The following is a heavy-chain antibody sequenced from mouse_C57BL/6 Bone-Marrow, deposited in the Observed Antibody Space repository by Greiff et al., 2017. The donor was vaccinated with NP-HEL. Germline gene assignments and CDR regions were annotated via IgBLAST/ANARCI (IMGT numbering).Heavy chain of an antibody. V-gene: IGHV2-5*01. D-gene: IGHD1-1*01. Sequence: QVHVKQSGPGLVQPSQSLSITCTVSGFSLTSYGVHWVRQSPGKGLEWLGVIWRGGSTDYNAAFMSRLSITKDNSKSQVFFKMNSLQADDTAIYYCAKPLSLNYSRIAMDYWGQGTSVTVSS. CDR2: IWRGGST. CDR1: GFSLTSYG. J-gene: IGHJ4*01. CDR3: AKPLSLNYSRIAMDY.